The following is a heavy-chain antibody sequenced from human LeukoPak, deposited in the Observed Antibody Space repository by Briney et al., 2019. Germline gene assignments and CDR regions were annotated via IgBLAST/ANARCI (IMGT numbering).Heavy chain of an antibody. CDR2: IFHSGAT. CDR1: GGYIGTYY. CDR3: ARGTGNYNYFDP. J-gene: IGHJ5*02. V-gene: IGHV4-59*08. Sequence: SETLSLTCSVSGGYIGTYYWTWIRQPPGKGLEWIGYIFHSGATKYDTSLKGRVTISLDMSKNQFSLRLNSVTATDTAVYYCARGTGNYNYFDPRGQGTLVIVSS. D-gene: IGHD1-7*01.